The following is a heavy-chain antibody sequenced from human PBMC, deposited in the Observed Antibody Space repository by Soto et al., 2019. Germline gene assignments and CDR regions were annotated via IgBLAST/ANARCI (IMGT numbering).Heavy chain of an antibody. D-gene: IGHD2-8*02. CDR3: ARERYGWDGVDV. J-gene: IGHJ6*02. CDR2: IYYSRTT. V-gene: IGHV4-30-4*01. CDR1: GGSIRSGDYH. Sequence: QVHLQESRPGLVKPSQTLSLTCTVSGGSIRSGDYHWTWVRQPPGKGLEWIGYIYYSRTTHYNPSLKSRVTISDDTSQNHFSLRLTSVTAADTAVYYCARERYGWDGVDVWGRGIAVTVSS.